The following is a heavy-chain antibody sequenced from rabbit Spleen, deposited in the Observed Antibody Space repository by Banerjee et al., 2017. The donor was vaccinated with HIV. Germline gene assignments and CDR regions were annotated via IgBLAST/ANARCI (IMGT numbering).Heavy chain of an antibody. J-gene: IGHJ6*01. Sequence: QSLEESGRGLVKPGASLTLTCKASGFSFNSGYDMCWVRQAPGEGLEWVACAYAGSSGSTYSATWATGRFTISKTSSTTVTLQMTSLTAADTATYFCARDVGTSFSTYGMDLWGPGTLVTVS. CDR3: ARDVGTSFSTYGMDL. CDR2: AYAGSSGST. V-gene: IGHV1S40*01. D-gene: IGHD8-1*01. CDR1: GFSFNSGYD.